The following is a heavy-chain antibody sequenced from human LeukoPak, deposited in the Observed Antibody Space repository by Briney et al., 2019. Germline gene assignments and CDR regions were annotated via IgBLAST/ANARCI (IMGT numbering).Heavy chain of an antibody. CDR1: GFTFSSYA. V-gene: IGHV3-23*01. CDR3: AGPNSSGYHDAFDI. CDR2: ISGSGGST. Sequence: HPGGSLRLSCAASGFTFSSYAMGWVRQAPGKGLEWVSAISGSGGSTYYADSVKGRFTISRDNSKNTLYLQMNSLRAEDTAVYYCAGPNSSGYHDAFDIWGQGTMVTVSS. J-gene: IGHJ3*02. D-gene: IGHD3-22*01.